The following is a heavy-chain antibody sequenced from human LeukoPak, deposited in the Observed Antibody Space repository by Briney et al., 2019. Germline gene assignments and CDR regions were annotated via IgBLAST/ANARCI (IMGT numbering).Heavy chain of an antibody. D-gene: IGHD4-17*01. Sequence: PGRSLRLSCAASGFTFSGYWMNWVRQAPGKGLEWVANIKQDGGEKYYVDSVKGRFTISRDNAKNSLYLQMNSLRAEDTAVYYCARDDYGDYDYYYGMDVWGQGTTVTVSS. CDR3: ARDDYGDYDYYYGMDV. J-gene: IGHJ6*02. V-gene: IGHV3-7*01. CDR1: GFTFSGYW. CDR2: IKQDGGEK.